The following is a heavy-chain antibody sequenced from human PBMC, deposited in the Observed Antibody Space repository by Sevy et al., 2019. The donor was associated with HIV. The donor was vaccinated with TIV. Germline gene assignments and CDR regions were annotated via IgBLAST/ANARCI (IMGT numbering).Heavy chain of an antibody. J-gene: IGHJ4*02. CDR3: AREGCTKPHDY. CDR2: LSFGCGEI. Sequence: GGSPRLSCAASGFTFSKYSMSWVRQPPGKGLEWVSTLSFGCGEINYADSVKGRFTISRDNSKSSVYRQMNNLRPEDTAVYYCAREGCTKPHDYWGQGTLVTVSS. CDR1: GFTFSKYS. D-gene: IGHD2-8*01. V-gene: IGHV3-23*01.